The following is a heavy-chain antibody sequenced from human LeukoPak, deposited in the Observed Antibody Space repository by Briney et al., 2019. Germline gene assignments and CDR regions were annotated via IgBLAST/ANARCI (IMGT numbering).Heavy chain of an antibody. CDR3: ATNTMFRGIHAFDI. J-gene: IGHJ3*02. Sequence: GESLKISCKGSGYSFTNYWIGWVRQMPGKGLEWMGIIYPGDSDTRYSPSFQGQVTISADKSISTAYLQWSSLKASDSAMYYCATNTMFRGIHAFDIWGQGTMVTVSS. CDR2: IYPGDSDT. D-gene: IGHD3-10*01. CDR1: GYSFTNYW. V-gene: IGHV5-51*01.